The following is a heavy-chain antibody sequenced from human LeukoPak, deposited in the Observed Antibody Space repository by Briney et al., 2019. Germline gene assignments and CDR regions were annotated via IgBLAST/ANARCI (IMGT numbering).Heavy chain of an antibody. CDR1: GGSFSGYY. Sequence: SETLSLTCAVYGGSFSGYYWSWIRQPPGKGLEWIGEINHSGSTNYNPSLKSRVTMSIDPSKDQFSLEVTSVTAADTAVYYCAGSIFGYPWFDPWGQGTLVTVSS. D-gene: IGHD3-9*01. CDR3: AGSIFGYPWFDP. V-gene: IGHV4-34*01. J-gene: IGHJ5*02. CDR2: INHSGST.